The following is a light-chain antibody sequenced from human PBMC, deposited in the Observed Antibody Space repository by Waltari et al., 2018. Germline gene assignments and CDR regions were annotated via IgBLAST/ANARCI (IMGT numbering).Light chain of an antibody. J-gene: IGLJ2*01. CDR1: RLRDYY. Sequence: SSELTQDPAVSVALGQTVRITCQGDRLRDYYASWYQQKAGQAPDLVVHGENKRPSGIPDRFSGSRSGNTASWTITGAQAGDEADYYCNSRDSSGNVVFGAGTKVTVL. V-gene: IGLV3-19*01. CDR3: NSRDSSGNVV. CDR2: GEN.